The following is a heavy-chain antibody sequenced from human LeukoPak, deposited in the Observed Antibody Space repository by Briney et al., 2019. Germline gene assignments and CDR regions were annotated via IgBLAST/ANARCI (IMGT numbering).Heavy chain of an antibody. J-gene: IGHJ2*01. CDR3: AKDRRHTVSGRYFDL. V-gene: IGHV3-9*01. CDR1: RFTFDDYA. Sequence: PGRSLRLSCAASRFTFDDYAMHWVRQAPGKGVEWVSGISWNSGHIGYADSVKGRFTISRENAKNSLYLQMNSLRAGDTALYYCAKDRRHTVSGRYFDLWGRGTLVIVSS. CDR2: ISWNSGHI. D-gene: IGHD3-10*01.